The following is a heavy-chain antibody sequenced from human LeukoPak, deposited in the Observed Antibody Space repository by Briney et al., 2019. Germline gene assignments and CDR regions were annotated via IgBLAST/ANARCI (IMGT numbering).Heavy chain of an antibody. J-gene: IGHJ4*02. Sequence: GGSLRLSCAASGFTFSNYWMHWVRQAPGKGLVWVSRINSDGINTSYADSVKGRFTISRDNAKNSLYLQMNSLRAEDTAVYYCARDLGGYSYGSHFDYWGQGTLVTVSS. CDR2: INSDGINT. V-gene: IGHV3-74*01. D-gene: IGHD5-18*01. CDR3: ARDLGGYSYGSHFDY. CDR1: GFTFSNYW.